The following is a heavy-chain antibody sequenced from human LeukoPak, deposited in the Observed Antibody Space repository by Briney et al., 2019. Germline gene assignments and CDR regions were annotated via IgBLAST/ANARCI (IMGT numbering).Heavy chain of an antibody. CDR1: GASITSYY. J-gene: IGHJ5*01. CDR2: TYHTGST. CDR3: ARDRWLDF. Sequence: SETLSLTCTVSGASITSYYWSWTRQPPGKGLEWIGYTYHTGSTNYNPSLKGRVTMSVDTSKNQFSLRLTSVTAADTAVYYCARDRWLDFWGQGTLVTVSS. V-gene: IGHV4-59*01.